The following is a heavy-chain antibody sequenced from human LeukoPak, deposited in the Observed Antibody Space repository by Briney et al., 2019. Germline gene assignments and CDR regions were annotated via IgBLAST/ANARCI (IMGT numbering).Heavy chain of an antibody. Sequence: PGGSLRLSCAASGFTVSSNYMTWVREAPGKGLEWGSDISGSGGSTYYADSVKGRFTISRDNSKNTLYLQMNNLRAEDTAVYYCADFGSGSYCFDYWGQRTLVTVSS. CDR3: ADFGSGSYCFDY. J-gene: IGHJ4*02. D-gene: IGHD3-10*01. CDR2: ISGSGGST. V-gene: IGHV3-23*01. CDR1: GFTVSSNY.